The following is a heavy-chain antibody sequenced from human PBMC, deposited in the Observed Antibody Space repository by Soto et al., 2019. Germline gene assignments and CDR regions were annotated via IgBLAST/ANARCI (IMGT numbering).Heavy chain of an antibody. D-gene: IGHD1-1*01. V-gene: IGHV1-18*01. Sequence: QVHLVQSGAEVKKPGASVKVSCKGSGYAFTTYGITWVRQAPGQGLEWMGWISAHNGNTNYAQKLQGRVTVTRDTSTRAAYMELRSLISDDTAVYYCARGRYEDYWGQGALVTVS. J-gene: IGHJ4*02. CDR3: ARGRYEDY. CDR2: ISAHNGNT. CDR1: GYAFTTYG.